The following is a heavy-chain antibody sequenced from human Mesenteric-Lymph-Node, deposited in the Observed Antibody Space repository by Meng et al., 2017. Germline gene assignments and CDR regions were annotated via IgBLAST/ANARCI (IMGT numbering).Heavy chain of an antibody. J-gene: IGHJ4*02. CDR1: GYTLTELS. V-gene: IGHV1-24*01. Sequence: ASVKVSCKVSGYTLTELSMHWVRQAPGKGLEWMGGFDPEDGETIYVQKFQGRVTMTRDTSTSTVYMELSSLRSEDTAVYYCARDGGAYCGGDCYSPGVFDYWGQGKLVNVSS. D-gene: IGHD2-21*02. CDR3: ARDGGAYCGGDCYSPGVFDY. CDR2: FDPEDGET.